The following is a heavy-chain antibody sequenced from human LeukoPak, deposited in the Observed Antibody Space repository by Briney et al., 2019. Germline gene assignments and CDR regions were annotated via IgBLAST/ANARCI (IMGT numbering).Heavy chain of an antibody. CDR3: ARDKAYDSSGYYYGNDAFDI. CDR1: GFIFSRYA. D-gene: IGHD3-22*01. J-gene: IGHJ3*02. Sequence: PARSLRLSCAASGFIFSRYAMHWVRQAPGKGLEWEALISYDGSNKYYADSVKGRFTISRDNSKNTLYLQMNSLRAEDTAVYYCARDKAYDSSGYYYGNDAFDIWGQGTMVTVSS. CDR2: ISYDGSNK. V-gene: IGHV3-30*01.